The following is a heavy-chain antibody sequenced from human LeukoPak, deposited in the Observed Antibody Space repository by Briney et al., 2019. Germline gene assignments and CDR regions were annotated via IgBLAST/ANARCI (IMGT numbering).Heavy chain of an antibody. V-gene: IGHV1-2*02. J-gene: IGHJ3*02. CDR2: INPNSGGT. Sequence: ASVKVSCKASGYTFTGYYMHWVRQAPGQGLEWMGWINPNSGGTNYAQKFQGRVTMTRDTSISTAYMELSRLRSDDTAVYYCARDHGMLRAAFDIWGQGTMVTVPS. D-gene: IGHD2-15*01. CDR1: GYTFTGYY. CDR3: ARDHGMLRAAFDI.